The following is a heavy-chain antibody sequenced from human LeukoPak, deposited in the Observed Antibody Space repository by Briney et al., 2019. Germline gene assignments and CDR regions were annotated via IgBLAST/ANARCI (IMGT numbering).Heavy chain of an antibody. J-gene: IGHJ4*02. D-gene: IGHD1-26*01. CDR3: ATGYDRGSYYKY. Sequence: SETLSLTCAVYGGPFSDNYWSSIRQSPGKGLEWNGEINHSGSTNYKPSLKKRLTNPVDTSKHQFPLKLTSVTPAHAAVYFCATGYDRGSYYKYWGQGTMVTVSS. CDR2: INHSGST. CDR1: GGPFSDNY. V-gene: IGHV4-34*01.